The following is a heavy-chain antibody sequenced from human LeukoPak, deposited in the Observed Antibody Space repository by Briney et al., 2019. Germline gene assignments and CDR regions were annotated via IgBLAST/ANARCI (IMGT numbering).Heavy chain of an antibody. CDR3: ARDLGQYSGYEVD. Sequence: QPGGSLRLSCAASGFTFSSYEMNWVRQAPGKGLEWVSYISSSGSTTYYADSVKGRFTISRDNAKNSLYLQMNSLRAEDTAVYYCARDLGQYSGYEVDWGQGTLVTVSS. CDR2: ISSSGSTT. V-gene: IGHV3-48*03. J-gene: IGHJ4*02. CDR1: GFTFSSYE. D-gene: IGHD5-12*01.